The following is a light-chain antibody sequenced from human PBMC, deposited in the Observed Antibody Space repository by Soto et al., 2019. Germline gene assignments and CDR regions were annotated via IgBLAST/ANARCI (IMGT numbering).Light chain of an antibody. CDR3: QEYNSYLAT. Sequence: DIQMTQSPSTLSASVGDRVTITSRASQSLSSWLAWYQQKQGKAPKLLIYDASSLESGVPSRFRFSGSDKELAVAISTRQPHDFATNYCQEYNSYLATVGQRTKVHIK. J-gene: IGKJ1*01. CDR1: QSLSSW. CDR2: DAS. V-gene: IGKV1-5*01.